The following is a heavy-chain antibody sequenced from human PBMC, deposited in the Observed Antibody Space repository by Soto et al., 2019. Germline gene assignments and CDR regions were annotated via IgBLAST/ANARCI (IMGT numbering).Heavy chain of an antibody. CDR1: GFTFSNAW. CDR2: IKSKTDGGTT. CDR3: TTVPTDTKYSGSYWVYYGMDV. V-gene: IGHV3-15*07. J-gene: IGHJ6*02. Sequence: GGSLRLSCAASGFTFSNAWMNWVRQAPGKGLEWVGRIKSKTDGGTTDYAAPVKGRFTISRDDSKNTLYLQMNSLKTEDTAVYYCTTVPTDTKYSGSYWVYYGMDVWGQGTTVTVSS. D-gene: IGHD1-26*01.